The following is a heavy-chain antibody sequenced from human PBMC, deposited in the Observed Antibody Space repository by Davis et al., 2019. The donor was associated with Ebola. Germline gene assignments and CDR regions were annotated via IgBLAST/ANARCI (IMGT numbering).Heavy chain of an antibody. CDR3: AKGDNSGWYGVDY. CDR2: FGGSGDNT. CDR1: GFTFSNYG. Sequence: GESLKISCAASGFTFSNYGMSYVRQAPGKGPEWVSTFGGSGDNTYYADSVKGRFTISRENSKATLDLQMNSLRAEDTAVYYCAKGDNSGWYGVDYWGQGTLVTVSS. V-gene: IGHV3-23*01. J-gene: IGHJ4*02. D-gene: IGHD6-19*01.